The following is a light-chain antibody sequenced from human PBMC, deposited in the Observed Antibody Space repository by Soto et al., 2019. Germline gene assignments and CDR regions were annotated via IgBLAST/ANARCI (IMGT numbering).Light chain of an antibody. CDR2: DAS. Sequence: EIVLTQSPATLSLSPVEIATVSGMASQSVSSYLAWYQQKPGQAPRLLIYDASNRATGIPARFSGSGSGTDFTLTISSLEPEDFAVYYCQQRSNWPPITFGQGTRLEIK. V-gene: IGKV3-11*01. CDR1: QSVSSY. CDR3: QQRSNWPPIT. J-gene: IGKJ5*01.